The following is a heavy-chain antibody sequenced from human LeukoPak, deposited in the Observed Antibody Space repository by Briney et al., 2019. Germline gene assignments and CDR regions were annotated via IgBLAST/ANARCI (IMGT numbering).Heavy chain of an antibody. CDR1: GYTFTVYF. V-gene: IGHV1-2*02. J-gene: IGHJ4*02. CDR3: ARELNYDSSGYYFDY. CDR2: INPNSGGT. Sequence: ASVKVSCKASGYTFTVYFMHWVRQAPGQGLEWMGWINPNSGGTNYAQKFQGRVTMTRDTSVSTAYRELSRLRSDDTAVYYCARELNYDSSGYYFDYWGQGTLVTVSS. D-gene: IGHD3-22*01.